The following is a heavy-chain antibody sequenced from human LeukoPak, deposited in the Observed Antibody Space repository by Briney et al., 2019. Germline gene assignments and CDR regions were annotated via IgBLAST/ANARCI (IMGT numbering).Heavy chain of an antibody. D-gene: IGHD3-10*01. CDR1: GGSFSGYY. CDR2: INHSGST. V-gene: IGHV4-34*01. Sequence: PSETLSLTCAVYGGSFSGYYWSWIRQPPGKGPEWIGEINHSGSTNYNPSLKSRVTISVDTSKNQFSLKLSSVTAADTAVYYCARSHHYYGSGSYYNYWGQGTLVTVSS. CDR3: ARSHHYYGSGSYYNY. J-gene: IGHJ4*02.